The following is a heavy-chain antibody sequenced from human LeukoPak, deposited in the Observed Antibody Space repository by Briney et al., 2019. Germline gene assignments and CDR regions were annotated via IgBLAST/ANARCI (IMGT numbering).Heavy chain of an antibody. V-gene: IGHV3-21*01. CDR2: ISSSSSYI. Sequence: GGSLRLSCAASGFTFSSYWMSWVRQAPGKGLEWVSSISSSSSYIYYADSVKGRFTISRDNAKNSLYLQMNSLRAEDTAVYYCARDRGFYSGSYFDYWGQGTLVTVSS. D-gene: IGHD1-26*01. CDR1: GFTFSSYW. J-gene: IGHJ4*02. CDR3: ARDRGFYSGSYFDY.